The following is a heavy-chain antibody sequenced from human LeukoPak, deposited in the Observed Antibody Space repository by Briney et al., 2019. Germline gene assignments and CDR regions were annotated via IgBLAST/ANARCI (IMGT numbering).Heavy chain of an antibody. J-gene: IGHJ6*02. CDR3: ARVVEDTAMVTAGYYYGMDV. CDR2: IIPIFGTA. V-gene: IGHV1-69*13. Sequence: GASVKVSCKASGGTFSSYAISWVRQAPGQGLEWMGGIIPIFGTANYVQKFQGRVTITADESTSTAYMELSSLRSEDTAVYYCARVVEDTAMVTAGYYYGMDVWGQGTTVTVSS. D-gene: IGHD5-18*01. CDR1: GGTFSSYA.